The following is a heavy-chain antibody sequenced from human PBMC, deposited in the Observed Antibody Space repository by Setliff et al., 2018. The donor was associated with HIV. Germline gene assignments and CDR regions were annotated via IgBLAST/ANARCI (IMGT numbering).Heavy chain of an antibody. V-gene: IGHV1-18*01. J-gene: IGHJ3*02. CDR1: GYTFSSYG. Sequence: ASVKVSCKASGYTFSSYGISWVRQAPGQGVEWMGWISAYNGNTNYAQKLQGRVTMTTDTSTSTAYMELRSLRSDDTAVYYCASGYYNFWSGYYDSRFPNPIDAFDIWGQGTMVT. CDR2: ISAYNGNT. D-gene: IGHD3-3*01. CDR3: ASGYYNFWSGYYDSRFPNPIDAFDI.